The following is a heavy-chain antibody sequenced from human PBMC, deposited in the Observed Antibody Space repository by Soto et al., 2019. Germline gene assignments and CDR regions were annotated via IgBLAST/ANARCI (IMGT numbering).Heavy chain of an antibody. J-gene: IGHJ6*04. CDR2: TYYRSKWYN. V-gene: IGHV6-1*01. Sequence: SQTLSLTCAISGDSVSSNSAAWNWIRQSPSRGLEWLGRTYYRSKWYNVYAVSVKSRITINPDTSKNQFSLQLNSVTPEDTAVNYCARDPEWLVPNLVLAEGGHYSHSGMDVWGTAPRVTVST. CDR1: GDSVSSNSAA. CDR3: ARDPEWLVPNLVLAEGGHYSHSGMDV. D-gene: IGHD6-19*01.